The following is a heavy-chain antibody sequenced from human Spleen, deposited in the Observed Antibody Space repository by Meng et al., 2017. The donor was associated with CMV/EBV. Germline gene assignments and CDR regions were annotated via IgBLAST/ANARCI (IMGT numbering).Heavy chain of an antibody. CDR1: GGTFSSYA. V-gene: IGHV1-46*01. D-gene: IGHD2-2*01. Sequence: ASVKVSCKASGGTFSSYAISWVRQAPGQGLELMGVIKPSGDKTVYAQKFQGRVTMTSDTSTRTVYMELRGLRSEDTAVYFCARDLCSEIACYPDFWGQGTLVTVSS. CDR3: ARDLCSEIACYPDF. CDR2: IKPSGDKT. J-gene: IGHJ4*02.